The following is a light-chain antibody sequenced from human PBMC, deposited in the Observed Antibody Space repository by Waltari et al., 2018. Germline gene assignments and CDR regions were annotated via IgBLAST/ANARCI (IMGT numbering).Light chain of an antibody. Sequence: DIQMTQSPSSLSASVGDRVTITCRTSQSISRYLNWFQHKPGKAPKLLVYAASSLQSGVPSRFSGSGSGTDFTLTISSLQPEDFATYYCQQYDNLPITFGQGTRLEIK. V-gene: IGKV1-39*01. CDR3: QQYDNLPIT. J-gene: IGKJ5*01. CDR1: QSISRY. CDR2: AAS.